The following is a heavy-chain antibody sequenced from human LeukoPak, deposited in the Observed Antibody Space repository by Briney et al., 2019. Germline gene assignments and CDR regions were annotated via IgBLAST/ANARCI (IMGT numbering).Heavy chain of an antibody. J-gene: IGHJ6*03. V-gene: IGHV4-34*01. CDR1: GGSFSGHY. D-gene: IGHD5-18*01. Sequence: SETLSLTCAVYGGSFSGHYWSWIRQPPGKGLEWIGEINHSGSTNYNPSLKSRVTISVDTSKNQFSLKLSSVTAADTAVYYCARGNGYRPLYYMDVWGKGTTVTVSS. CDR2: INHSGST. CDR3: ARGNGYRPLYYMDV.